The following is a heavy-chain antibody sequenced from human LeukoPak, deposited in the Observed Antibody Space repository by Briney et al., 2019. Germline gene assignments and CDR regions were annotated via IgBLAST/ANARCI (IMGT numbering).Heavy chain of an antibody. V-gene: IGHV3-7*01. CDR2: IKQDGSEK. D-gene: IGHD4-17*01. J-gene: IGHJ3*02. CDR3: ARDHYGDAEGFDI. CDR1: GFTFSSYW. Sequence: GGSLRLSCAASGFTFSSYWMSWVRQAPGKGLEWVANIKQDGSEKYYVDSVKGRFTISRDNAKNSLYLQMNSLRAEDTAVYYCARDHYGDAEGFDIWGQGTMVTVSS.